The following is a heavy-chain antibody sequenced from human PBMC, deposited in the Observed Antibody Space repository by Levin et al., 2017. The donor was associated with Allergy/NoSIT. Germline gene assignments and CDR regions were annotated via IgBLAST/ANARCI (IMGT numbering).Heavy chain of an antibody. Sequence: GGSLRLSCAASGFTFSSYGMHWVRQAPGKGLEWVAVTWYDGSRKYYADSVKGRFTISRDNPQNTLYLQMNGLRAEDTAMYYCARLGTGWSIDYWGQGTLVTVSS. CDR1: GFTFSSYG. CDR3: ARLGTGWSIDY. V-gene: IGHV3-33*01. D-gene: IGHD6-19*01. J-gene: IGHJ4*02. CDR2: TWYDGSRK.